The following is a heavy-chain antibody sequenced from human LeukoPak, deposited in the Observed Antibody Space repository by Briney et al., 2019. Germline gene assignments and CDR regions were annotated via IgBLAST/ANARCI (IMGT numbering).Heavy chain of an antibody. CDR2: ISGSGGST. CDR3: ARVNGDFWSGYQGAFDY. V-gene: IGHV3-23*01. J-gene: IGHJ4*02. CDR1: GFTFSSYA. Sequence: GGSLRLSCAASGFTFSSYAMSWVRQAPGKGLEWVSAISGSGGSTYYADSVKGRFTVSRDNSKNTLYLQMNSLRAEDTAVYYCARVNGDFWSGYQGAFDYWGQGTLVTVSS. D-gene: IGHD3-3*01.